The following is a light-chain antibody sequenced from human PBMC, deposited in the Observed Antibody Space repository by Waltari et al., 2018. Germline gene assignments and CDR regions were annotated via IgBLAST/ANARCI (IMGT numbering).Light chain of an antibody. CDR2: EVS. CDR3: SSYAGSNNVV. V-gene: IGLV2-8*01. Sequence: QSALTQPPSASGSPGQSVTISCTGTSSDVGRYNYVSWYQQHPGKAPKLMIYEVSKRPSGVPARLSGSKSGNTASLTVSGLQAEEEADYYCSSYAGSNNVVFGGGTKLTVL. CDR1: SSDVGRYNY. J-gene: IGLJ2*01.